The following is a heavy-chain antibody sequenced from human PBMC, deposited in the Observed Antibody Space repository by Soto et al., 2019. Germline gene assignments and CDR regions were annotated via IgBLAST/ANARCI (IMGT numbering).Heavy chain of an antibody. J-gene: IGHJ2*01. D-gene: IGHD2-15*01. CDR2: INHSGST. V-gene: IGHV4-34*01. CDR3: ARVVAGGKPWYFDL. CDR1: DGSFSGYY. Sequence: QVQLQQWGAGLLKPSETLSLTCAVYDGSFSGYYWGWIRQPPGKGLEWIGEINHSGSTNYNPSLKSRVTISVDTSKNQFSLKLSSVTAADTAVYYCARVVAGGKPWYFDLWGRGTLVTVSS.